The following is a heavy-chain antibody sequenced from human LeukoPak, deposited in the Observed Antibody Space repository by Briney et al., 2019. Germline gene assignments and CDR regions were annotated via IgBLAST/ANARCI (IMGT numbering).Heavy chain of an antibody. J-gene: IGHJ3*02. CDR1: GFTFDDYA. D-gene: IGHD1-26*01. CDR2: ISWNSGSI. V-gene: IGHV3-9*01. Sequence: GGSLRLSCAASGFTFDDYAMHWVRQAPEKGLEWVSGISWNSGSIGYADSVKGRFTISRDNAKNSLYLQMNSLRAEDTALYYCAKEKGVGATTAFDIWGQGTMVTVSS. CDR3: AKEKGVGATTAFDI.